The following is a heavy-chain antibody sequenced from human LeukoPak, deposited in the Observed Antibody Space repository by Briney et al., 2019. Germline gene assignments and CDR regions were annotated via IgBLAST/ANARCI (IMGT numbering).Heavy chain of an antibody. CDR1: GFTFSDYY. CDR3: VTDLVIKGYFDY. J-gene: IGHJ4*02. CDR2: IRRKTDGETT. Sequence: GGSLRLSCAASGFTFSDYYMSWVRQVPGKGLEWVGRIRRKTDGETTDHAAPVKGRFTISRDDSKNTLYLQMNSLKTEDTAVYYCVTDLVIKGYFDYWGQGALVTVSS. D-gene: IGHD2-21*01. V-gene: IGHV3-15*01.